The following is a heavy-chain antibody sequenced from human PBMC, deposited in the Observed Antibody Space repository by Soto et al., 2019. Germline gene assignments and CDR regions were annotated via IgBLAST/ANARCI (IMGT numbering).Heavy chain of an antibody. CDR3: ARDVQWGKINI. V-gene: IGHV4-31*03. CDR2: IYYSGST. D-gene: IGHD3-16*01. CDR1: GGSISSGGYY. Sequence: PSETLSLTCTVSGGSISSGGYYWSWIRQHPGKGLEWIGYIYYSGSTYYNPSLKSRVTISVDTSKNQFSLKLSSVTAADTAVYYCARDVQWGKINIWGQGTLVTVSS. J-gene: IGHJ4*02.